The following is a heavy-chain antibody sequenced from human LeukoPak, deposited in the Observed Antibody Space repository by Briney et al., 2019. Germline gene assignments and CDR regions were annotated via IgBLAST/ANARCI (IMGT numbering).Heavy chain of an antibody. J-gene: IGHJ3*02. CDR1: DGSISSGSYY. CDR3: ARGFPHDAFDI. Sequence: ASQTLSLTCTVADGSISSGSYYWSWIRQPAGKGLEWIGRIYTSGSTNYNPSLKSRVTISVDTSKNQFSLKLSSVTAADTAVYYCARGFPHDAFDIWGQGTMVTVSS. CDR2: IYTSGST. V-gene: IGHV4-61*02.